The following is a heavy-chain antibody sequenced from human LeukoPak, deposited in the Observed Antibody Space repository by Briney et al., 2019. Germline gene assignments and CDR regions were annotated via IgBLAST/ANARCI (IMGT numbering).Heavy chain of an antibody. CDR3: AKDPNYDFWSGYETGY. V-gene: IGHV3-23*01. CDR2: ISGSGGST. CDR1: GFTFSSYA. J-gene: IGHJ4*02. D-gene: IGHD3-3*01. Sequence: GGSLRLSCAASGFTFSSYAMSWVRQAPGKGLEWVSAISGSGGSTYYADSVKGRFTISRDNSKNTLYLQMNSLRAEDTAVYYCAKDPNYDFWSGYETGYWGQGTLVTVSS.